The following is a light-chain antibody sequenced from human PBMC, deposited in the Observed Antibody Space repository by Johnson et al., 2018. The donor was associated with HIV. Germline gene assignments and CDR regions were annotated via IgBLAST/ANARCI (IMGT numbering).Light chain of an antibody. V-gene: IGLV1-51*02. CDR3: GTWDSSLSAGYV. Sequence: HCVLTQPPSVSAAPGQKVTISCSGSSSNIGNNYVSWYQQLPGTAPKLLIYENNKRPSGIPDRFSGSKSGTSATLGITGLQTGDEADYYCGTWDSSLSAGYVFGTGTKVTVL. CDR1: SSNIGNNY. J-gene: IGLJ1*01. CDR2: ENN.